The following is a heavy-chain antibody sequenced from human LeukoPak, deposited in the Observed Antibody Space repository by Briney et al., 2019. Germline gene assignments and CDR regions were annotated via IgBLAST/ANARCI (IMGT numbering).Heavy chain of an antibody. D-gene: IGHD3-22*01. Sequence: GGSLRLSCAASGFTFSNYAMHWVRQAPGKGLEWVAVISYDGRNKQYADSAKGRFTISRDNSKNTLYLQTNSLRAEDTAVYYCARGQFRLHSYDGSTFDYWGQGTLVSDSS. CDR3: ARGQFRLHSYDGSTFDY. V-gene: IGHV3-30*04. J-gene: IGHJ4*02. CDR2: ISYDGRNK. CDR1: GFTFSNYA.